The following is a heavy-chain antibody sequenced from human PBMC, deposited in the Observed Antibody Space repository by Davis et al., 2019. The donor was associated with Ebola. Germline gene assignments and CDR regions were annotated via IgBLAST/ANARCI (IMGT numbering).Heavy chain of an antibody. J-gene: IGHJ4*02. CDR3: AGDGVLCSGGSCSGDFDY. Sequence: ASVKVSCKASGYTFTSYGISWVRQAPGQGLEWMGWISAYNGNTNYAQKLQGRVTVTTETSTSTAYMELRSLRSDDTAVYYCAGDGVLCSGGSCSGDFDYWGQGTLVTVSS. V-gene: IGHV1-18*01. D-gene: IGHD2-15*01. CDR2: ISAYNGNT. CDR1: GYTFTSYG.